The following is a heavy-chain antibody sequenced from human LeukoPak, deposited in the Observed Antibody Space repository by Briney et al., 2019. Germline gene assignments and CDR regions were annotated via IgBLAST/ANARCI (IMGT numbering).Heavy chain of an antibody. CDR1: GYTFTSYY. J-gene: IGHJ4*02. CDR3: ARDLLAYYDFWSGSDY. D-gene: IGHD3-3*01. V-gene: IGHV1-46*01. Sequence: EASVKVSCKASGYTFTSYYMHWVRQAPGQGLEWMGIINPSGGSTSYAQKFQGRVTMTRDTSTSTVYMELSSLRSEDTAVYYCARDLLAYYDFWSGSDYWGQGTLVTVSS. CDR2: INPSGGST.